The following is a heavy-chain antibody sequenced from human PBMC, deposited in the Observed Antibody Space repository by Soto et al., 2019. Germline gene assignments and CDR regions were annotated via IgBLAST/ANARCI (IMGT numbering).Heavy chain of an antibody. Sequence: QVQLVESGGGVVQPGRSLRLSCAASGFTFSSYGMHWVRQAPGKGLEGVAVIWYDGSNKYYADSVKGRFTISRDNSKNTLYLQMNSLRAEDTAVYYCARDRRYCSSTSCYRGEMGYWGQGTLVTVSS. D-gene: IGHD2-2*01. V-gene: IGHV3-33*01. CDR2: IWYDGSNK. J-gene: IGHJ4*02. CDR1: GFTFSSYG. CDR3: ARDRRYCSSTSCYRGEMGY.